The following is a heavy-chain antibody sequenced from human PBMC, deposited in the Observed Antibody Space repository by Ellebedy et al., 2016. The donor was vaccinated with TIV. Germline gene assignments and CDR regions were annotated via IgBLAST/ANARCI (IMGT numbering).Heavy chain of an antibody. V-gene: IGHV4-59*01. J-gene: IGHJ4*02. CDR1: GGSISSYY. D-gene: IGHD3-22*01. CDR2: IYYSGST. Sequence: MPGGSLRLSCTVSGGSISSYYWSRIRQPEGKGLEWVGYIYYSGSTNYNPSLKSRVTISVDTSKNQFSLKLCSVTAADTAVYYCARGDSSGYYHYYFYYWGQGTLVTVSS. CDR3: ARGDSSGYYHYYFYY.